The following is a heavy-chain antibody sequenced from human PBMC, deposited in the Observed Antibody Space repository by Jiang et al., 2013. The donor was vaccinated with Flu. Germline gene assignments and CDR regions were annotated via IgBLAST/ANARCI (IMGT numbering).Heavy chain of an antibody. CDR1: GGSFSGYY. CDR3: ARGYYDSSGYFLGTWDY. D-gene: IGHD3-22*01. CDR2: INHSGST. J-gene: IGHJ4*02. V-gene: IGHV4-34*01. Sequence: LLKPSETLSLTCAVYGGSFSGYYWSWIRQPPGKGLEWIGEINHSGSTNYNPSLKSRVTISVDTSKNEFSLKLSSVTVADTAVYYCARGYYDSSGYFLGTWDYWGQGT.